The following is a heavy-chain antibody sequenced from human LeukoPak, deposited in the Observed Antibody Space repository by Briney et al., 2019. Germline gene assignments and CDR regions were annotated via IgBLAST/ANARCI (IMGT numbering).Heavy chain of an antibody. D-gene: IGHD3-10*01. CDR3: ARGGSESSFSWLDP. Sequence: ASVKVSCKASGYTFTGYYIHWVRQAPGQGLECMGWINPNSGGTNYAQKFQGRVTMTRDTSISTAYMELSRLRSDDTAVYYCARGGSESSFSWLDPWGQGTLVTVSS. V-gene: IGHV1-2*02. CDR2: INPNSGGT. CDR1: GYTFTGYY. J-gene: IGHJ5*02.